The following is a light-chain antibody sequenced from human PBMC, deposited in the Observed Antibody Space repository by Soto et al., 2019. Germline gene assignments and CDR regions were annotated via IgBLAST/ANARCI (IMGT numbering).Light chain of an antibody. J-gene: IGKJ4*01. CDR2: GAS. CDR1: QSVSSN. CDR3: QQYNNWPPT. V-gene: IGKV3-15*01. Sequence: EIVMTQSPATLSVSPGERATLSCRARQSVSSNLAWYQQKPGQAPRLRIYGASTRATGIPARFSGSGSGTELTLTISSLQSEDFAVYYCQQYNNWPPTFGGGTKVEIK.